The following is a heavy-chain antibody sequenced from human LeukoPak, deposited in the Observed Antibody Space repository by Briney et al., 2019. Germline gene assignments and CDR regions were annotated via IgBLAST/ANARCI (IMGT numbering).Heavy chain of an antibody. D-gene: IGHD3-10*01. CDR1: GYSISSGNY. CDR2: IHHGGTT. CDR3: ARGITSPGAAGA. J-gene: IGHJ5*02. Sequence: SETLSLTCTVSGYSISSGNYWGWIRQPPGKGLEWIGSIHHGGTTFYNPSLRNRVTISLNTSENKFSLKLASVTAADTALYYCARGITSPGAAGALGQGTLVTVSS. V-gene: IGHV4-38-2*02.